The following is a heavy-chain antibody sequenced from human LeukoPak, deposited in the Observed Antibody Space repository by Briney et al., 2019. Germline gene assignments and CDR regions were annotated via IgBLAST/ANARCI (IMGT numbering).Heavy chain of an antibody. V-gene: IGHV4-59*11. J-gene: IGHJ4*02. CDR2: IYYSGST. Sequence: SETLSLTCTVSGGSISSHYWSWIRQPPGKGLEWIGYIYYSGSTNYNPSLKSRVTISVDTSKNQFSLKLSSVTAADTAVYYCARRGSSWYLDYWGQGTLVTVSS. CDR1: GGSISSHY. CDR3: ARRGSSWYLDY. D-gene: IGHD6-13*01.